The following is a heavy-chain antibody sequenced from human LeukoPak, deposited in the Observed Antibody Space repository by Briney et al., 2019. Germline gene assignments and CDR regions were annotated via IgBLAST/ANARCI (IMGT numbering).Heavy chain of an antibody. J-gene: IGHJ4*02. Sequence: GGSLRLSCAASGFTFSSYGMHWVRLAPGKGLEWVAVISYDGGNKYYADSVKGRFTISRDNSKNTLYLQMNSLRAEDTAVYYCAKDTPTTGYHLDSWGQGTLVTVSS. CDR1: GFTFSSYG. CDR2: ISYDGGNK. CDR3: AKDTPTTGYHLDS. V-gene: IGHV3-30*18. D-gene: IGHD1-1*01.